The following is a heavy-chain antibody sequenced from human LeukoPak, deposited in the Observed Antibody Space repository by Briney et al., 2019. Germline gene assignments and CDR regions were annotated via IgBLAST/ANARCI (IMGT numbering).Heavy chain of an antibody. V-gene: IGHV3-23*01. CDR1: GFTFSSYA. CDR3: AKSSPYYSDSSGYYYPGLDYYFDY. J-gene: IGHJ4*02. D-gene: IGHD3-22*01. CDR2: ISGSGGST. Sequence: GGSLRLSCAASGFTFSSYAMSWVRQAPGKGLEWVSAISGSGGSTYYADSVKGRFTISRDNSKNTLYLQMNSLRAEDTAVYYCAKSSPYYSDSSGYYYPGLDYYFDYWGQGTLVTVSS.